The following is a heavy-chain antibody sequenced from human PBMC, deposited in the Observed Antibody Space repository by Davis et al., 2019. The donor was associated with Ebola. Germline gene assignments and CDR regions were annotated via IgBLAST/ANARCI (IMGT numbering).Heavy chain of an antibody. CDR3: ARMGLTVTTGWFDP. CDR2: ISSSSSYI. D-gene: IGHD4-11*01. J-gene: IGHJ5*02. Sequence: PGGSLRLSCAASGFTFSSYSMNWVRQAPGKGLEWVSYISSSSSYIYYADSLKGRFTISRDNAKNSLYLQMNSLRAEDTAVYYCARMGLTVTTGWFDPWGQGTLVTVSS. V-gene: IGHV3-21*05. CDR1: GFTFSSYS.